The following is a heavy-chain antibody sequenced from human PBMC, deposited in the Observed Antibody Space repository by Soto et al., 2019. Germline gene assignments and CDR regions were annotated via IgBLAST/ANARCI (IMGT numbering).Heavy chain of an antibody. J-gene: IGHJ4*02. Sequence: QVQLVESGGGVVQPGTSLRLSCAASGFTLSSYSRHWVRQAPGKGLDWVAVISYDGNTQFYGDSVKGRFIVSRDNSRNTLYLQLNNLQAEDTAVYYCAKVSRPSRISPPDFDYWGQGTLVTVSS. CDR1: GFTLSSYS. V-gene: IGHV3-30-3*01. CDR3: AKVSRPSRISPPDFDY. CDR2: ISYDGNTQ.